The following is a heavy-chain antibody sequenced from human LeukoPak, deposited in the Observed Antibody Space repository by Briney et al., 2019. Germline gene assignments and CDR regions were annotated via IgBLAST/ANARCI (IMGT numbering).Heavy chain of an antibody. CDR3: AKAALLWFGELYNWFDP. Sequence: GGSLRLSCAASGFTFSSYAMSWVRQAPGKGLEWVLAISGSGGSTYYADSVKGRFTISRDNSKNTLYLQMNSLRAEDTAVYYCAKAALLWFGELYNWFDPWGQGTLVTVSS. CDR1: GFTFSSYA. CDR2: ISGSGGST. J-gene: IGHJ5*02. D-gene: IGHD3-10*01. V-gene: IGHV3-23*01.